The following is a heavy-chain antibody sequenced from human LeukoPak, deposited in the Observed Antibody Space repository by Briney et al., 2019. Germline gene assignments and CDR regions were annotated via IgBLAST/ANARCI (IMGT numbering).Heavy chain of an antibody. CDR2: IYYSGST. D-gene: IGHD3-3*01. CDR1: GGSISSSSYY. V-gene: IGHV4-39*01. J-gene: IGHJ5*02. CDR3: ARVFWSGYYHNWFDP. Sequence: PSETLSLTCTVSGGSISSSSYYWGWIRQPPGKGLEWIGSIYYSGSTYYNPSLKSRVTISVDTSKNQFSLKLSSVTAADTAAYYCARVFWSGYYHNWFDPWGQGTLVTVSS.